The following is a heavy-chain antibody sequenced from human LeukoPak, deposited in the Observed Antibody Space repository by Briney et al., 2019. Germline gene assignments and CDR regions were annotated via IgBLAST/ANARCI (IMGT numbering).Heavy chain of an antibody. D-gene: IGHD3-9*01. CDR1: GYSFTSYW. Sequence: GESLKISCKGSGYSFTSYWIGWVRQMPGKGLEWMGIIHPGDSDTRYSPSFQGQVTISADKSISTAYLQWSSLKASDTAMYYCARHMGFYDILTGYYPPYYYYGMDVWGRGTTVTVSS. J-gene: IGHJ6*02. V-gene: IGHV5-51*01. CDR2: IHPGDSDT. CDR3: ARHMGFYDILTGYYPPYYYYGMDV.